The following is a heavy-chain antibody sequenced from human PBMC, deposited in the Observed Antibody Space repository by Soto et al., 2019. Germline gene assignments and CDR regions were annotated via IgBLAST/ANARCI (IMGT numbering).Heavy chain of an antibody. J-gene: IGHJ6*02. CDR2: INPSGGST. CDR3: ARDKRIAARNGGYYGMDV. D-gene: IGHD6-6*01. V-gene: IGHV1-46*01. CDR1: GYTFTSYY. Sequence: ASVKVPCKASGYTFTSYYMHWVRRAPGQGLEWMGIINPSGGSTSYAQKFQGRVTMTRDTSTSTVYMELSSLRSEDTAVYYCARDKRIAARNGGYYGMDVWGQGTTGTVSS.